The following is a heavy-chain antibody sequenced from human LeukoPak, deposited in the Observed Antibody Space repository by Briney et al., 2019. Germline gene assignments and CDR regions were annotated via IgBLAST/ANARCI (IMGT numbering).Heavy chain of an antibody. V-gene: IGHV1-69*13. D-gene: IGHD2-2*01. J-gene: IGHJ4*02. Sequence: ASVKVSCKASGGTFSSYAISWVRQAPGQGLEWMGGIIPIFGTANYAQKFQGRVTITADESTSTAYMELSSLRSEDTAVYHCARVRGGDCSSTSCSYWPFDYWGQGTLVTVSS. CDR3: ARVRGGDCSSTSCSYWPFDY. CDR1: GGTFSSYA. CDR2: IIPIFGTA.